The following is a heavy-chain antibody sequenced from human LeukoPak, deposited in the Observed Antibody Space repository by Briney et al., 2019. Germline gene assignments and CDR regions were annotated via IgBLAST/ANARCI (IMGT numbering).Heavy chain of an antibody. J-gene: IGHJ5*02. CDR2: ISSSSSYI. Sequence: GGSLRLSCAASGFTFSSYSMNWVRQAPGKGLEWVSSISSSSSYIYYADSVKGRFTISRDNAQNSLYLQMNSLRAEDTAVYYCARGRAYNWNDGWFDPWGQGTLVTVSS. CDR1: GFTFSSYS. D-gene: IGHD1-1*01. V-gene: IGHV3-21*01. CDR3: ARGRAYNWNDGWFDP.